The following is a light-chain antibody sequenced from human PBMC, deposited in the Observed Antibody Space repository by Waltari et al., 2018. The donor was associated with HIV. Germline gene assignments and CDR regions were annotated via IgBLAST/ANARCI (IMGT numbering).Light chain of an antibody. CDR2: DND. CDR3: QSYESSLSSWV. Sequence: QSVLTQPPSVSGAPGQRVTISCTGSSSNIGADSHVHWYQHLPGTAPRVVIHDNDNRPSGVPERFSASRSGTSASLAIAGLQAEDEAAYYCQSYESSLSSWVFGGGTTVTVL. V-gene: IGLV1-40*01. J-gene: IGLJ3*02. CDR1: SSNIGADSH.